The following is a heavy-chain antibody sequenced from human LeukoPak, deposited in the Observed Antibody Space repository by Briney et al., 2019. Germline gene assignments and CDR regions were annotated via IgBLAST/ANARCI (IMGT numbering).Heavy chain of an antibody. J-gene: IGHJ4*02. CDR3: ARVGYCSSTSCLDY. CDR2: INHSGST. Sequence: KPSETLSLTCAVYGGSFSGYYWSWIRQPPGKGLEWIGEINHSGSTNYNPSLKSRVTISVDKSKNQFSLKLSSVTAADTAVYYCARVGYCSSTSCLDYWGQGTLVTVSS. V-gene: IGHV4-34*01. CDR1: GGSFSGYY. D-gene: IGHD2-2*01.